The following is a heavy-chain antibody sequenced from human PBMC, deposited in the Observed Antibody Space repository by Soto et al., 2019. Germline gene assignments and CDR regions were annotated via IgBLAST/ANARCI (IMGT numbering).Heavy chain of an antibody. D-gene: IGHD6-19*01. Sequence: VQLLDSGGGLVQPGGSLRLSCAASGFTLSTYAMSWVRQAPGKGLEWVSAISDRGGSTYYADSVKGRFTISRDNSKNTLYLQMTSLRAEDTAVYYCAKPGYLEQWLVRGYFDYWGQGTLVTVSS. CDR1: GFTLSTYA. V-gene: IGHV3-23*01. J-gene: IGHJ4*02. CDR3: AKPGYLEQWLVRGYFDY. CDR2: ISDRGGST.